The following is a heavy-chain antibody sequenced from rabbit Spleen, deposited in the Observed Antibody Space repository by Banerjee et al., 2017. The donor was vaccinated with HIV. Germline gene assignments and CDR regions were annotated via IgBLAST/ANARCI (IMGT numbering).Heavy chain of an antibody. Sequence: EQLVESGGGLVPPAGSLTLTCKASGFSFSDRDVMCWVRQAPGKGLKWIACINTATGKAVYASWAKGRFTISKTSSTTVTLQMTSLTAADTATYFCARDTASSFSSYGMDLWGPGTLVTVS. CDR1: GFSFSDRDV. D-gene: IGHD8-1*01. CDR2: INTATGKA. V-gene: IGHV1S45*01. J-gene: IGHJ6*01. CDR3: ARDTASSFSSYGMDL.